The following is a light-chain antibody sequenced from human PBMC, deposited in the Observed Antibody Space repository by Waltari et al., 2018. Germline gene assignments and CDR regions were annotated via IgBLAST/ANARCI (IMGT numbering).Light chain of an antibody. CDR3: SSYTSSSTLAV. CDR2: EVS. CDR1: SSDVGGYNY. Sequence: QSALTQPASVSGSPGQSITISCTGTSSDVGGYNYVSWYQQHPGKAPKLMLYEVSNRPSGVPKRFSGSKSGNTASLTISGLQAEDEADYYCSSYTSSSTLAVFGGGTKLTVL. V-gene: IGLV2-14*01. J-gene: IGLJ3*02.